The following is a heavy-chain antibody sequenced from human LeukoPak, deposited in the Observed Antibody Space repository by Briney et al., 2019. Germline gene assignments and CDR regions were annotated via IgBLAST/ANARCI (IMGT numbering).Heavy chain of an antibody. V-gene: IGHV3-48*01. CDR2: ISSSSSTI. Sequence: GGSLRLSCAASGFTFSSYSMNWVRQAPGKGLEWVSYISSSSSTIYYADSVKGRFTISRDNAKNSLYLQMNSLRSEDTAVYYCARGSYDFWSGYPDKGYEDYWGQGTLVTVSS. CDR1: GFTFSSYS. CDR3: ARGSYDFWSGYPDKGYEDY. J-gene: IGHJ4*02. D-gene: IGHD3-3*01.